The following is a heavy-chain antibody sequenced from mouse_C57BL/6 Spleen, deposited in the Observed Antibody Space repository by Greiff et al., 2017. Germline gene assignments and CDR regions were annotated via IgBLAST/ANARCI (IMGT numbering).Heavy chain of an antibody. CDR1: GYTFTSYW. D-gene: IGHD1-1*01. Sequence: VQLQQPGAELVMPGASVKLSCKASGYTFTSYWMHWVKQRPGQGLEWIGEIDPSDSYTNYNDKFKGKSTLTVDKSSSTAYMQLSSLTSEDSAGYCCARKGDYCGHYYAMDYWGQGTSVTVSS. J-gene: IGHJ4*01. CDR3: ARKGDYCGHYYAMDY. V-gene: IGHV1-69*01. CDR2: IDPSDSYT.